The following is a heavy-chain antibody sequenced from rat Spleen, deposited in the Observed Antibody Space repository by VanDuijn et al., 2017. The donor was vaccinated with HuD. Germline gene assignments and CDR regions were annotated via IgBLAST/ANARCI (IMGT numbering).Heavy chain of an antibody. V-gene: IGHV2-63*01. CDR2: IWYDGDT. CDR3: TRETMGVTPLIDY. Sequence: QVQLKESGPGLVQPSETLSLTCTVSGFSLTKHSVSWVRQPSEKGPEWMGRIWYDGDTAYNSALKSRLSISRDTSKNQVFLKMNSLQTDDTGTYYCTRETMGVTPLIDYWGQGALVTVSS. CDR1: GFSLTKHS. D-gene: IGHD1-9*01. J-gene: IGHJ3*01.